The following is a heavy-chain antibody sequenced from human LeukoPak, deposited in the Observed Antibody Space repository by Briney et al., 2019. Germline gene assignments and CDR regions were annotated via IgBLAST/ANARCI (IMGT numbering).Heavy chain of an antibody. J-gene: IGHJ3*02. D-gene: IGHD6-25*01. CDR1: GGSFSGYY. Sequence: SETLSLTCAVYGGSFSGYYWSWIRQPPGKGLEWIGEINHSGSTNYNPALKGRLTISVDTSTHQFSLKLSSVTAADTDVYSCARALQNSSGYDAFDIWGQGTMVTVSS. CDR3: ARALQNSSGYDAFDI. CDR2: INHSGST. V-gene: IGHV4-34*01.